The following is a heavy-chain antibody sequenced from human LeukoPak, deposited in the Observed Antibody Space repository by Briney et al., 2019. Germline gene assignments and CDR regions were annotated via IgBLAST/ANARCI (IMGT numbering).Heavy chain of an antibody. J-gene: IGHJ6*03. Sequence: GGSLRLSCAASGFTFSSYSMNWVRQAPGKGLEWVSYISSSSSTIYYADSVKGRFTISRDNAKNSLYLQMNSLRVEDTAVYYCARDPYSGTYGNTYYYYMDVWGKGTTVTISS. V-gene: IGHV3-48*04. D-gene: IGHD1-26*01. CDR2: ISSSSSTI. CDR3: ARDPYSGTYGNTYYYYMDV. CDR1: GFTFSSYS.